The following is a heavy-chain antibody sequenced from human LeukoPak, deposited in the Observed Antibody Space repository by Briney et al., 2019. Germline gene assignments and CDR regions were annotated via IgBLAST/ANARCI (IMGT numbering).Heavy chain of an antibody. CDR3: ARDDHSNTYYYDSSGYPSSDY. J-gene: IGHJ4*02. CDR1: GFTFSSYW. CDR2: IKQDGSEK. V-gene: IGHV3-7*01. Sequence: GGSLRLSCAASGFTFSSYWMSWVRQAPGKGLEWVANIKQDGSEKYYVDSVKGRFTISRDNAKNSLYLQMNSLRAEDTAVYYCARDDHSNTYYYDSSGYPSSDYWGQGTLVTVSS. D-gene: IGHD3-22*01.